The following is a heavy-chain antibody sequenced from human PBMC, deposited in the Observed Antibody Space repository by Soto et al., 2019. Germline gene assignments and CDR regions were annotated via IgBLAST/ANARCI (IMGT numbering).Heavy chain of an antibody. CDR3: AKGESQWLVPFDY. J-gene: IGHJ4*02. CDR2: ISWNSDSI. D-gene: IGHD6-19*01. V-gene: IGHV3-9*01. CDR1: GFTFDDFA. Sequence: EVQLVESGGGLVQPGRSLRLSCAASGFTFDDFAMHWVRHAPGKGLAWVSGISWNSDSIDYADSVKVRFTISRDNAKNSLYLQMNSLRAGDTAVYYCAKGESQWLVPFDYWGQGTLVTVSS.